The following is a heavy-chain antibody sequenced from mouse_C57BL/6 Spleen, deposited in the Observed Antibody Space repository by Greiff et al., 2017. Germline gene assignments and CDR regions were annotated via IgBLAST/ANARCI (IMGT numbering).Heavy chain of an antibody. D-gene: IGHD2-4*01. J-gene: IGHJ3*01. Sequence: QVQLKQPGAELVKPGASVKMSCKASGYTFTSYWITWVKQRPGQGLEWIGDIYPGSGSTNYNEKFKSKATLTVDTSSSTAYMQLSSLTSEDSAVYYCARDQGLRQGAWFAYWGQGTLVTVSA. V-gene: IGHV1-55*01. CDR3: ARDQGLRQGAWFAY. CDR1: GYTFTSYW. CDR2: IYPGSGST.